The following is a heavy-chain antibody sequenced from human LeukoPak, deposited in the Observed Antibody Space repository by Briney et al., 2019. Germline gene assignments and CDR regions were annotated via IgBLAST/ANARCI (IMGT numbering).Heavy chain of an antibody. CDR1: GYSFTSYW. D-gene: IGHD6-13*01. V-gene: IGHV5-51*01. CDR2: IYPGDSDT. J-gene: IGHJ4*02. CDR3: SRQAVAAAGNSDY. Sequence: GESLKISCKGSGYSFTSYWIGWVRQMPGKGLEWMGIIYPGDSDTRYSPSFQGQVTISADKSISTAYLQWSSLKASDTAMYYCSRQAVAAAGNSDYWGQGTLVTVSS.